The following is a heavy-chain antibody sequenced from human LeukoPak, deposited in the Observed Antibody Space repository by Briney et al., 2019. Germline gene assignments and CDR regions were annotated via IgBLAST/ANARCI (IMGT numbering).Heavy chain of an antibody. CDR1: GFTVSSNY. D-gene: IGHD2-15*01. Sequence: GGSLRLSCAASGFTVSSNYMSWVRQAPGKGLEWVSVIYSSGSTYYADSVKGRFTISRDNSKNTLYLQMNSLRAEDTAVYYCARDYCSGGSCHSDYWGQGTLVTVSS. CDR3: ARDYCSGGSCHSDY. J-gene: IGHJ4*02. CDR2: IYSSGST. V-gene: IGHV3-53*01.